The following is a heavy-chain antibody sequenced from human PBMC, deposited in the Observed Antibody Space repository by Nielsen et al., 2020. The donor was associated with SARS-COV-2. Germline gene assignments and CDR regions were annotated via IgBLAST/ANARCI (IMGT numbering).Heavy chain of an antibody. CDR3: AKTRRGYSYGPTDDY. D-gene: IGHD5-18*01. CDR2: ISGSGGST. Sequence: GGSLRLSCAASGFTFSSYAMSWVRQAPGKGLEWVSAISGSGGSTYYADSVKGRFTISRDNSKNTLYLQMNSLRAEDTAVYYCAKTRRGYSYGPTDDYWGQETLVTVSS. V-gene: IGHV3-23*01. J-gene: IGHJ4*02. CDR1: GFTFSSYA.